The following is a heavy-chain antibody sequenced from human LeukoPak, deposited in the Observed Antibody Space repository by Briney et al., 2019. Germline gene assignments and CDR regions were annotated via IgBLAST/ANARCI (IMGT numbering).Heavy chain of an antibody. Sequence: PGGSLRLSCAASGFTFSSYGMHWVRQAPGKGLEWVAVIWYDGSNKYYADSVKGRFTISRDNSKNTLYLQMNSLRAEDTAVYYCAEPQRWLQYGFDYWGQGTLVTVSS. CDR1: GFTFSSYG. CDR2: IWYDGSNK. D-gene: IGHD5-24*01. V-gene: IGHV3-33*01. J-gene: IGHJ4*02. CDR3: AEPQRWLQYGFDY.